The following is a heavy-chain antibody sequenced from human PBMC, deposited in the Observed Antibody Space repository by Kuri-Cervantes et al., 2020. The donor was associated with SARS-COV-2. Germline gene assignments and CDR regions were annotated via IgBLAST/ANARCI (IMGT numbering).Heavy chain of an antibody. CDR2: IYHSGST. Sequence: SCAVSGGSISSGGYSWSWIRQPPGKGLEWIGYIYHSGSTYYNPSLKSRVTISVDTSKNQFSLKLSSLTAADTALYYCARREGMVPTITRPKYKNSFDYWGQGTLVTGSS. D-gene: IGHD5-12*01. V-gene: IGHV4-30-2*03. CDR3: ARREGMVPTITRPKYKNSFDY. CDR1: GGSISSGGYS. J-gene: IGHJ4*02.